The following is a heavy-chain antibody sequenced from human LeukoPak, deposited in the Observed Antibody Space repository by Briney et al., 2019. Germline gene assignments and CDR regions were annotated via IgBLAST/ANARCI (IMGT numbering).Heavy chain of an antibody. Sequence: PGRSLRLSCAASGFTFSSYAMHWVRQAPGKGLEWVAVISYDGSNKYYADSVKGRFTISRDNSKNTQYLQMNSLRAEDTAVYYCAREPRGYLGFRAFDYWGQGTLVTVSS. CDR1: GFTFSSYA. D-gene: IGHD1-1*01. CDR3: AREPRGYLGFRAFDY. V-gene: IGHV3-30*04. J-gene: IGHJ4*02. CDR2: ISYDGSNK.